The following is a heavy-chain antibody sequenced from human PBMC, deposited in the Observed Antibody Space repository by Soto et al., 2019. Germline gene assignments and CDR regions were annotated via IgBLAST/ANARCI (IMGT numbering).Heavy chain of an antibody. V-gene: IGHV4-59*08. Sequence: QVQLQESGPGLVKPSETLSLTCTVSGGSINSYYWSWIRQPPGKGLEWIGYIYYSGRTNYTPSLNMRVPISVDTSMNQFSLKLSSVTATDTAVYYCARLDGLDAFDIWGQGTMVTVSS. J-gene: IGHJ3*02. CDR1: GGSINSYY. CDR2: IYYSGRT. CDR3: ARLDGLDAFDI.